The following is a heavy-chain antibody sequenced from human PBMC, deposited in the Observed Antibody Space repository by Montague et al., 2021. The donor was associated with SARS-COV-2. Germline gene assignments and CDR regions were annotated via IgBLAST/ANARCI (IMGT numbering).Heavy chain of an antibody. CDR3: ARSGYSSSWYGFRSWFDP. Sequence: SETLSLTCAVYGGSFSGYYWSWIRQPPGKGLEWIGGINHSGSTNYNPSLKSRVTISVDTSKNQFSLKLSSVTAADTAVYYCARSGYSSSWYGFRSWFDPWGQGTLVTVSS. CDR2: INHSGST. J-gene: IGHJ5*02. D-gene: IGHD6-13*01. CDR1: GGSFSGYY. V-gene: IGHV4-34*01.